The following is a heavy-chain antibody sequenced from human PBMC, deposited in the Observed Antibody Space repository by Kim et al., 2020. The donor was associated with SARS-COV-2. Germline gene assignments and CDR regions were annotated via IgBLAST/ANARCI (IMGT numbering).Heavy chain of an antibody. V-gene: IGHV3-21*01. J-gene: IGHJ4*02. Sequence: GGSLRLSCAASGFTFSSYSMNWVRQAPGKGLEWVSSISSSSSYIYYADSVKGRFTISRDNAKNSLYLQMNSLRAEDTAVYYCAREAGGSSGQYYFDYWGQGTLVTVSS. CDR1: GFTFSSYS. CDR3: AREAGGSSGQYYFDY. CDR2: ISSSSSYI. D-gene: IGHD2-15*01.